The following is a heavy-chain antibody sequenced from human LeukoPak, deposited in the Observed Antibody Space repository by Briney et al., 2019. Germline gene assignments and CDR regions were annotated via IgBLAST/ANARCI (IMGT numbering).Heavy chain of an antibody. J-gene: IGHJ6*03. V-gene: IGHV1-8*01. CDR3: ALAAAGTREVYYYYYMDV. CDR1: GYTFTSYD. D-gene: IGHD6-13*01. CDR2: MNPNSGNT. Sequence: ASVKVSCKASGYTFTSYDINWVRQATGQGLEWLGWMNPNSGNTGYAQKFQGRVTMTRNTSISTAYMELSSLRSEDTAVYYCALAAAGTREVYYYYYMDVWGKGTTVTVSS.